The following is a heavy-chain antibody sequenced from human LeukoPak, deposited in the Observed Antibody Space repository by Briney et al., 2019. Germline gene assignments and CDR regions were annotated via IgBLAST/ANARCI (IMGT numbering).Heavy chain of an antibody. CDR1: GGSISSSDYS. D-gene: IGHD3-10*01. J-gene: IGHJ6*03. Sequence: ASETLSLTCTVSGGSISSSDYSWGWIRQPPGKDLEWIGSIYYSGSTYYNPSLKSRVTISVDTSKNQFSLRLSSVTAADTAVYYCAREINGSGSYARSRYYYYMDVWGKGTTVTVSS. V-gene: IGHV4-39*02. CDR2: IYYSGST. CDR3: AREINGSGSYARSRYYYYMDV.